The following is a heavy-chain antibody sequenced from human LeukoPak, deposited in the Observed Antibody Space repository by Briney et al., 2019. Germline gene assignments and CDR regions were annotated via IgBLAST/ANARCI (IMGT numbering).Heavy chain of an antibody. V-gene: IGHV1-2*02. D-gene: IGHD2-2*01. J-gene: IGHJ4*02. CDR2: INPNSGDT. CDR3: ARANFLYCCSTTCLFDY. Sequence: ASVKVSCKASGYTFTDYYLHWVRQAPGQGFEWTGWINPNSGDTNYAQKFQGRVTMTRDTSISTAHMEMSRLRSDDTAVYYCARANFLYCCSTTCLFDYWGQGTLVTVSS. CDR1: GYTFTDYY.